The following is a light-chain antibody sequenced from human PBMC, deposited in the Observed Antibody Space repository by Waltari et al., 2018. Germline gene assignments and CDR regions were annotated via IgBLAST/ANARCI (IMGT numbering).Light chain of an antibody. CDR1: QSVSSSY. V-gene: IGKV3-20*01. Sequence: EILLTQFPGTLSLSPGESATLFCRASQSVSSSYLAWYQQKPGQAPRLLISAASSRATGIPERFSGSGSGTDFTLTISRLDPEDFVVYYCQLYHSSPREFTFGPGTKVDIK. CDR2: AAS. CDR3: QLYHSSPREFT. J-gene: IGKJ3*01.